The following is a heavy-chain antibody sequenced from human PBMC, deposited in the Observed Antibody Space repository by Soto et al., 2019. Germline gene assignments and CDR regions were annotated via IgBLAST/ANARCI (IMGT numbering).Heavy chain of an antibody. CDR1: GGSISGSNYY. CDR2: IYYSGST. Sequence: SETLSLTCTVSGGSISGSNYYWGWIRQPPGKGLEWIGTIYYSGSTYYNPPLKSRVTISVSEDTSKNQFSLKLSSVTAADTAVYYCASRLHSSGWSFDYWGQGALVTVSS. V-gene: IGHV4-39*01. CDR3: ASRLHSSGWSFDY. J-gene: IGHJ4*02. D-gene: IGHD6-19*01.